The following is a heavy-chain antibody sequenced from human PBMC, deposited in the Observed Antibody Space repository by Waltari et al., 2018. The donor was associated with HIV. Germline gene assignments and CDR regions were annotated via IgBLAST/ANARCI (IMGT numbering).Heavy chain of an antibody. CDR1: GFLFSNYG. CDR3: AKDGSYFDLDY. Sequence: QVQLVESGGGVVQPGGSLRLSCAGSGFLFSNYGMHWVRQAPGKGLEWVAFIRYDGSNKYYADSVKGRFTISRDNSKNTLYLQMNSLRVEDTAVYYCAKDGSYFDLDYWGQGTLVTVSS. J-gene: IGHJ4*02. CDR2: IRYDGSNK. D-gene: IGHD1-26*01. V-gene: IGHV3-30*02.